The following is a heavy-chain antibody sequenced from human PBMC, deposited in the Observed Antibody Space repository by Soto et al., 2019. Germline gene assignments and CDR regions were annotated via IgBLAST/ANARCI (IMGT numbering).Heavy chain of an antibody. Sequence: GGSLRLSCAASGFTFSSYGMHWVRQAPGKGLEWVAVISYDGSNKYYADSVKGRFTISRDNSKNTLYLQMNSLRAEDTAVYHCAKLYNLAAAGTSIFDYWGQGTLVTVSS. CDR3: AKLYNLAAAGTSIFDY. D-gene: IGHD6-13*01. V-gene: IGHV3-30*18. CDR2: ISYDGSNK. J-gene: IGHJ4*02. CDR1: GFTFSSYG.